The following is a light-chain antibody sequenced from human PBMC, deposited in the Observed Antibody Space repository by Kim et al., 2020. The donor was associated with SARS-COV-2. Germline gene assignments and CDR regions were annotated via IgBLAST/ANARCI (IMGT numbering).Light chain of an antibody. CDR1: NSNIGKNT. CDR2: TND. CDR3: AAWDDSLDSPV. V-gene: IGLV1-44*01. J-gene: IGLJ3*02. Sequence: QSALTQPPSASATPGQRVTISCTGSNSNIGKNTVNWFQQFPGTAPKLVVYTNDQRPSGVPDRFSGSKSGTSASLAISGLRSEDEGDYYCAAWDDSLDSPVFGGGTQLTVL.